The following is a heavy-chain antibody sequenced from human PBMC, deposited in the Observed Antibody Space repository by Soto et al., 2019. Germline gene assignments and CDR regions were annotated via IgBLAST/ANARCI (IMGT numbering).Heavy chain of an antibody. V-gene: IGHV1-3*01. CDR2: INAGNGNT. CDR3: ARDRGLGSQAGPGAIVGGMDV. Sequence: GASVKVSCKASGYTFTSYAMHWVRQAPGQRLEWMGWINAGNGNTKYSQKFQGRVTITRDTSASTAYMELSSLRSEDTAVYYCARDRGLGSQAGPGAIVGGMDVRGQGTTVTVSS. J-gene: IGHJ6*02. D-gene: IGHD1-26*01. CDR1: GYTFTSYA.